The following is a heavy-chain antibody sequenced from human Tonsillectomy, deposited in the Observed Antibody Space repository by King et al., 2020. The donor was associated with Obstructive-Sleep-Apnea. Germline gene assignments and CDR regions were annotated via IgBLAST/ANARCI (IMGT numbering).Heavy chain of an antibody. V-gene: IGHV3-7*03. CDR2: IKQDGSDK. Sequence: VQLVDSGGGLVQPGGSLRLSCAASGSTFSSHWMSWVRQVPGKGLEWVANIKQDGSDKNYVDSVKGRFTISRDNAKNSLYLQMNSLRAEDTAVYYCARGPITMLPLDAFDIWGQGTMVTVSS. CDR3: ARGPITMLPLDAFDI. CDR1: GSTFSSHW. J-gene: IGHJ3*02. D-gene: IGHD3-10*01.